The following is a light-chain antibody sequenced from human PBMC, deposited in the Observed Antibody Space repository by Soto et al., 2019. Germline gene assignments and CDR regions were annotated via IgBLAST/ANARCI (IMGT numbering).Light chain of an antibody. V-gene: IGKV1-5*03. J-gene: IGKJ1*01. Sequence: DIQMTQSPSTLSASVGDRVTITCRASQSISSWLDLYQQKPGKAPKLLIYKASSLESGDPSRFSGSGSGTEFALTISSLQPDDVATYYCQQYTSYSWTFGQGTKVEIK. CDR2: KAS. CDR3: QQYTSYSWT. CDR1: QSISSW.